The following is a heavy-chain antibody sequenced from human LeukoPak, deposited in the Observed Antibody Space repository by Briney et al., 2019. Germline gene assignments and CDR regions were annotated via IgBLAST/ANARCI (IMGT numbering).Heavy chain of an antibody. D-gene: IGHD2-8*01. CDR1: GYTFTGYY. J-gene: IGHJ6*03. V-gene: IGHV1-2*02. Sequence: ASVKVSCKASGYTFTGYYMHWVRQAPGQGLEWMGWINPNSGGTNYAQKFQGRVTMTRDTSISTAYMELSRLRSDDTAVYYCARDGAVYAYYYYYMDVWGKGTTVTVSS. CDR3: ARDGAVYAYYYYYMDV. CDR2: INPNSGGT.